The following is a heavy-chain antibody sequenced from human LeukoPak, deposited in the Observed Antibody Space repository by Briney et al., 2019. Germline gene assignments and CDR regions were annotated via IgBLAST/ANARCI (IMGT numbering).Heavy chain of an antibody. CDR2: ISTLSSYI. Sequence: GGSLRLSCADSGFSFSTYSVNWVRQAPGKGLEWVSSISTLSSYIYYADSVKGRFTISRDNAKNTLYLQMNSLRAEDTAVYYCATCSSATCRYYYYYMDVWGKGTTVTVSS. CDR1: GFSFSTYS. CDR3: ATCSSATCRYYYYYMDV. V-gene: IGHV3-21*06. J-gene: IGHJ6*03. D-gene: IGHD2-2*01.